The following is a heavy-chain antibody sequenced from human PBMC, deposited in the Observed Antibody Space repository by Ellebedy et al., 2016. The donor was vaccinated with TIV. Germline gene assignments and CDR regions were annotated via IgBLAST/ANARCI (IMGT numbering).Heavy chain of an antibody. CDR1: GFTFSSYW. V-gene: IGHV3-7*01. D-gene: IGHD3-10*01. CDR3: ARVAMVRRVRNWFDP. Sequence: PGGSLRLSCAASGFTFSSYWMSWVRQAPGKGLEWVANIKQDGSEKYYVDSVKGRFTISRDNAKNSLYLQMNRLRAENTAVYYCARVAMVRRVRNWFDPWGQGTLVTVSS. CDR2: IKQDGSEK. J-gene: IGHJ5*02.